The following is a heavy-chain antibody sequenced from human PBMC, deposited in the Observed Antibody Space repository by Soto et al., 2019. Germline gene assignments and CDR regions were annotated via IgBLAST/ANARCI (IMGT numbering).Heavy chain of an antibody. D-gene: IGHD3-22*01. Sequence: PGGSLRLSCAASGFTFSSYAMTWVRQAPGKGLEWVSAISGSGGSTYYADSVKGRFSISRDNSKNTLYLQMSSLRAEDTAVYYCAKDGDTSGYLYYFNYWGQGTLVTVSS. CDR2: ISGSGGST. J-gene: IGHJ4*02. V-gene: IGHV3-23*01. CDR1: GFTFSSYA. CDR3: AKDGDTSGYLYYFNY.